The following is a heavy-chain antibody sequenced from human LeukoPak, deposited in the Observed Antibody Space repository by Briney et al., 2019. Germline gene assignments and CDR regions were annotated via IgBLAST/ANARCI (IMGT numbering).Heavy chain of an antibody. CDR1: GGSISSSSYY. V-gene: IGHV4-39*01. D-gene: IGHD3-22*01. J-gene: IGHJ4*02. CDR3: ARREYYDSSCYR. Sequence: PSETLSLTCTVSGGSISSSSYYWGWIRQPPGNGLEWFGSIYNSGSTYYNPSLKSRVTISVDTSKNQFSLKLSSVTAADTAVYFCARREYYDSSCYRWGQGTLVTVSS. CDR2: IYNSGST.